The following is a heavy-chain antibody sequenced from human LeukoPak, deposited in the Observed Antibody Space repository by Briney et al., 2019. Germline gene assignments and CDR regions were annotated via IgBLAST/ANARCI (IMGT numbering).Heavy chain of an antibody. V-gene: IGHV3-23*01. CDR3: AKDRDSSSWLDY. Sequence: GGSLRLSCAASGFTFSSYAMSWVRQAPGKGPEWVSAISGSGGSTYYADSVKDRFTISRDNSKNTLYLQMNSLRAEDTAVYYCAKDRDSSSWLDYWGQGTLVTVSS. D-gene: IGHD6-13*01. CDR2: ISGSGGST. J-gene: IGHJ4*02. CDR1: GFTFSSYA.